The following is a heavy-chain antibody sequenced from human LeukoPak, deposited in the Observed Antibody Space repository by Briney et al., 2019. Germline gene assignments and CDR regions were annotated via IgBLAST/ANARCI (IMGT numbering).Heavy chain of an antibody. V-gene: IGHV1-69*05. D-gene: IGHD3-22*01. CDR2: IIPIFGTA. J-gene: IGHJ6*03. Sequence: EASVKVSCKASGGTFSSYAISWVRQAPGQGLEWMGGIIPIFGTANYAQKFQGRVTITTDESTSTAYMELSSLRSEDTAVYYCARMRVVTFFRVGYMDVWGKGTTVTVSS. CDR1: GGTFSSYA. CDR3: ARMRVVTFFRVGYMDV.